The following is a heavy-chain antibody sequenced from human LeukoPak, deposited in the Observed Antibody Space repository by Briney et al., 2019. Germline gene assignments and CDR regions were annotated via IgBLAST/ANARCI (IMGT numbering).Heavy chain of an antibody. CDR2: IYYSGST. J-gene: IGHJ5*02. D-gene: IGHD3-16*01. CDR1: GGSISSRSYY. CDR3: ARLVGVAFEVGRFDP. V-gene: IGHV4-61*05. Sequence: SETLSLTCTVSGGSISSRSYYWGWIRQPPGKGLEWIGYIYYSGSTKYNPSLKSRVTMSVDTSKNLFSLKLTSVTAADTAVYYRARLVGVAFEVGRFDPWGQGTLVTVSS.